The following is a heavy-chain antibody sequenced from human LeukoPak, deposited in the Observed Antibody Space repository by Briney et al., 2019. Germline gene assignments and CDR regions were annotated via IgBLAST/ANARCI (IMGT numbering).Heavy chain of an antibody. CDR1: GGTFSSYA. J-gene: IGHJ4*02. D-gene: IGHD6-13*01. CDR2: IIPIFGTA. Sequence: SVKVSCKGSGGTFSSYAISWVRQAPGQGLEWMGGIIPIFGTANYAQKFQGRVTITTDESTSTAYMELSSLRSEDTAVYYCARAPLALVSQLFDYWGQGTLVTVSS. V-gene: IGHV1-69*05. CDR3: ARAPLALVSQLFDY.